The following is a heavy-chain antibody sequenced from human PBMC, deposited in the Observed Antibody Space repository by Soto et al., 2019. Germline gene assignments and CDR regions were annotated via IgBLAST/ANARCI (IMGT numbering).Heavy chain of an antibody. CDR3: ARVLLERPWHYYLDN. Sequence: GGSLRLSCAASGFTFSNYFMNWVRQAPGKGLQWVSYISSSSSTIYYADSVKGRFTISRDNAKNSLYLQMNSLRDEDTAVYYCARVLLERPWHYYLDNWGQGTLVTVSS. V-gene: IGHV3-48*02. J-gene: IGHJ1*01. CDR2: ISSSSSTI. CDR1: GFTFSNYF. D-gene: IGHD1-1*01.